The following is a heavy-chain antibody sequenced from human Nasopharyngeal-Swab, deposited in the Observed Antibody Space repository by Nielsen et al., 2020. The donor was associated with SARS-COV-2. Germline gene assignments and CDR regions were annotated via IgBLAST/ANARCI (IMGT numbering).Heavy chain of an antibody. Sequence: SETLSLTCTVSGGSISSYYWSWIRQSPGKGLEGIGDIYYSGSTKYNPSLKSRVTISVDTSKNQFSLKLSSATTADTAVYYCAREGPRDYNYVWGTYRPYYFDYWGQGTLVTVSS. CDR1: GGSISSYY. CDR2: IYYSGST. CDR3: AREGPRDYNYVWGTYRPYYFDY. D-gene: IGHD3-16*02. V-gene: IGHV4-59*13. J-gene: IGHJ4*02.